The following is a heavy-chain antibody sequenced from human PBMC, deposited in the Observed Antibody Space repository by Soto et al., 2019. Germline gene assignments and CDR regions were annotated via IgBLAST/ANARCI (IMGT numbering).Heavy chain of an antibody. V-gene: IGHV3-23*01. CDR1: GFTFSNYA. J-gene: IGHJ5*01. Sequence: EVQLLESGGGLVQPGGSLRLSCAASGFTFSNYAMSWVRQAPGKGLEWVSSIHGSGAGTYYADSVKGRFPVSRDDSKGTLYLQMSSLTVDDTAIYYCAKDAVARNGVWDWFDSWGQGTLVTVAS. CDR2: IHGSGAGT. D-gene: IGHD6-19*01. CDR3: AKDAVARNGVWDWFDS.